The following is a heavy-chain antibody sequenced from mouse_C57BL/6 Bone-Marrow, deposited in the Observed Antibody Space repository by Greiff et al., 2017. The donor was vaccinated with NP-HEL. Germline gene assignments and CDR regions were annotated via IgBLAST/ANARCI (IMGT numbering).Heavy chain of an antibody. V-gene: IGHV1-81*01. CDR2: IYPRSGNT. CDR3: ARSGQLRPWFAY. CDR1: GYTFTSYG. D-gene: IGHD3-2*02. Sequence: QVQLKQSGAELARPGASVKLSCKASGYTFTSYGISWVKQRTGQGLEWIGEIYPRSGNTYYNEKFKGKATLTADKSSSTAYMELRSLTSEDFAVYFCARSGQLRPWFAYWGQGTLVTVSA. J-gene: IGHJ3*01.